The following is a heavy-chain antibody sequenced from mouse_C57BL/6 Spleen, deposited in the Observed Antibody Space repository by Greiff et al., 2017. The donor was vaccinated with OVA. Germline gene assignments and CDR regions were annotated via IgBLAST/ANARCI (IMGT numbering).Heavy chain of an antibody. CDR1: GYSFTGYY. D-gene: IGHD1-1*01. CDR3: ARGDNYYGSSPFDY. Sequence: EVQLQQSGPELVKPGASVKISCKASGYSFTGYYMNWVKQSPEKSLEWIGEINPSTGGTTYNQKFKAKATLTVDKSSSTAYMQLKSLTSEDSAVYYCARGDNYYGSSPFDYWGQGTTLTVSS. J-gene: IGHJ2*01. CDR2: INPSTGGT. V-gene: IGHV1-42*01.